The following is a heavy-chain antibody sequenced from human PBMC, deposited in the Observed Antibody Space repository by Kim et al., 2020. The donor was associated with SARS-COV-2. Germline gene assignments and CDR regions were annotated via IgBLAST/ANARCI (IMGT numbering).Heavy chain of an antibody. Sequence: GGSLRLSCATSGFIFSSYSMNWVRQAPGRGLELLSHISPSSTHINYADSVKGRFTISRDNAKNSLYLQMDSLRDDDTAVYYCARDFAWAFDYWGQGILVTVSS. CDR2: ISPSSTHI. J-gene: IGHJ4*02. V-gene: IGHV3-48*02. D-gene: IGHD7-27*01. CDR1: GFIFSSYS. CDR3: ARDFAWAFDY.